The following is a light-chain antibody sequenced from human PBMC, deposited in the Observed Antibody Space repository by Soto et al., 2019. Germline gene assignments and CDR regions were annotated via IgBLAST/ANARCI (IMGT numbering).Light chain of an antibody. CDR2: DDS. CDR3: QVWDSSSDLWV. V-gene: IGLV3-21*02. Sequence: SYELTQPPSVSVAPGQTARITCGGNNIGSKSVHWYQQKPGQAPVLVVYDDSDRHSGIPERFSGSNSGNTATLTISRVEAGDEADYYCQVWDSSSDLWVFGGGTKLTVL. J-gene: IGLJ3*02. CDR1: NIGSKS.